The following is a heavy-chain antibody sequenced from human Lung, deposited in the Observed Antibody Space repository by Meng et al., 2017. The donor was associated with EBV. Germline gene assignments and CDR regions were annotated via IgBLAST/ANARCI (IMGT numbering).Heavy chain of an antibody. CDR3: ARDPTGGEDHQRV. CDR1: GGSISSGGYY. V-gene: IGHV4-31*01. J-gene: IGHJ4*02. D-gene: IGHD1-14*01. CDR2: IYYSGST. Sequence: QVQLQESVPGLVKPSQTLSLTCTVSGGSISSGGYYWSWIRQHPGKGLEWIGYIYYSGSTYYNPSLKSLVTISVDTSKNQFSLKLSSVTAADTAVYYCARDPTGGEDHQRVWGQGTLVTVSS.